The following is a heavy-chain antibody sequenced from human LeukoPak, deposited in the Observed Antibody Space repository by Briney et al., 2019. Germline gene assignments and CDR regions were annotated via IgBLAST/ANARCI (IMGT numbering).Heavy chain of an antibody. Sequence: PGGSLRLSCAASGFTFSDYNMRWIRQAPGKGLEWVSSISRSGSTKYYADSVKGRFTISRDNAKNSLYLQMNSLRAEDTAVYYCARGRSYPLSRWGQGTLVTVSS. D-gene: IGHD1-26*01. V-gene: IGHV3-11*04. CDR1: GFTFSDYN. CDR3: ARGRSYPLSR. CDR2: ISRSGSTK. J-gene: IGHJ4*02.